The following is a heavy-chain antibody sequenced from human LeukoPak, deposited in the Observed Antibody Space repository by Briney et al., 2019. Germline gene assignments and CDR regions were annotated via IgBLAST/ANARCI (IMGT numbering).Heavy chain of an antibody. Sequence: GGSLRLSCAASGFTFSSYAMSWVRQAPGKGLEWVSAISGSGGSTYYADSVKGRFTISRDNSKNTLYLQMNGLRAEDTAVYYCAKDPDSGSNEGCWGQGTLVTVSP. CDR1: GFTFSSYA. D-gene: IGHD1-26*01. V-gene: IGHV3-23*01. J-gene: IGHJ4*02. CDR3: AKDPDSGSNEGC. CDR2: ISGSGGST.